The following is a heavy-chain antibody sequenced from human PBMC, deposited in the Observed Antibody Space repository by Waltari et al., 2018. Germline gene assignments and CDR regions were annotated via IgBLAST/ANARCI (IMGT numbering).Heavy chain of an antibody. D-gene: IGHD3-22*01. J-gene: IGHJ3*01. Sequence: EVQLVESGGGLVQPGRSLRLSCAASGFTFVDYAMHWVRQPPGKGLEWVSGISLSGGSIGYADSVKGRFTISRDNAKNSLSLQMNSLTAEDTALYYCAKANYYDGSGYYYKSAFDHWGQGTTVTVSS. CDR3: AKANYYDGSGYYYKSAFDH. CDR1: GFTFVDYA. CDR2: ISLSGGSI. V-gene: IGHV3-9*01.